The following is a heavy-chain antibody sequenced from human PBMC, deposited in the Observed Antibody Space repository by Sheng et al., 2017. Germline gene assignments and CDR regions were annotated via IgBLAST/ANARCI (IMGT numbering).Heavy chain of an antibody. V-gene: IGHV1-18*01. CDR3: ARWPLRFLEWFIPSGYMDV. CDR1: GYTFTSYG. Sequence: QVQLVQSGAEVKKPGASVKVSCKASGYTFTSYGISWVRQAPGQGLEWMGWISAYNGNTNYAQKLQGRVTMTTDTSTSTAYMELRSLRSDDTAVYYCARWPLRFLEWFIPSGYMDVWGKGTTVTVSS. J-gene: IGHJ6*03. CDR2: ISAYNGNT. D-gene: IGHD3-3*01.